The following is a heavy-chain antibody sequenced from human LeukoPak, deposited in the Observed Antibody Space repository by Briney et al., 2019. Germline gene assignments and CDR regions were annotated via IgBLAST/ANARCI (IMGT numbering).Heavy chain of an antibody. Sequence: SETLSLTCSVSGGSISNYYWTWIRQPPGKGQEWIGYIYYSGNTNYNPSLKSRVTISLDTSKNQLPLKLTSVTAADTAVYYCARCSRGTSVGMDVWGQGTTVTVSS. CDR1: GGSISNYY. J-gene: IGHJ6*02. V-gene: IGHV4-59*08. CDR3: ARCSRGTSVGMDV. D-gene: IGHD1-1*01. CDR2: IYYSGNT.